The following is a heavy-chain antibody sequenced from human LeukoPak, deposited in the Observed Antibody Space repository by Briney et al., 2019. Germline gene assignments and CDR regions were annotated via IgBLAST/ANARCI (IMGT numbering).Heavy chain of an antibody. Sequence: GGSLRLSCSASGFTFSSYDMGWVRQAPGEGLEWVAVISYDGSNKYYADSVKGRFTISRDNSKNTLYLQMNSLRAEDTAVYYCAKGGYDFWSGYYRYWGQGTLVTVSS. CDR1: GFTFSSYD. V-gene: IGHV3-30*18. CDR2: ISYDGSNK. CDR3: AKGGYDFWSGYYRY. J-gene: IGHJ4*02. D-gene: IGHD3-3*01.